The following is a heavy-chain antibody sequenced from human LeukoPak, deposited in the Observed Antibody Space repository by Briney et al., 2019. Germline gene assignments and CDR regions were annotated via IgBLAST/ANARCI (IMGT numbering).Heavy chain of an antibody. D-gene: IGHD4-11*01. CDR2: IKSKTDGGTT. CDR1: GFTFSNAW. J-gene: IGHJ5*02. V-gene: IGHV3-15*01. Sequence: GGSLRLSCAASGFTFSNAWMSWVRQAPGKGLEWVGRIKSKTDGGTTDYAAPVKGRFTISRDDSKNTLYLQMNSLKSEDTAVYYCTTEALVTTGRWFDPWGQGTLVTVSS. CDR3: TTEALVTTGRWFDP.